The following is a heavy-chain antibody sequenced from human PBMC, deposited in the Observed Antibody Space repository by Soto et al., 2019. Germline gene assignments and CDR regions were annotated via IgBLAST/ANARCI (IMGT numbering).Heavy chain of an antibody. CDR1: GGSISSGGYY. CDR2: IYYSGST. D-gene: IGHD3-10*01. V-gene: IGHV4-31*03. Sequence: SETLSLTCTVSGGSISSGGYYWRWIRQHPGKGLEWIGYIYYSGSTYYNPSLKSRVTISVDTSKNQFSLKLSSVTAADTAVYYCARDFTGRFGELRRAFDIRGQGTIVTVS. J-gene: IGHJ3*02. CDR3: ARDFTGRFGELRRAFDI.